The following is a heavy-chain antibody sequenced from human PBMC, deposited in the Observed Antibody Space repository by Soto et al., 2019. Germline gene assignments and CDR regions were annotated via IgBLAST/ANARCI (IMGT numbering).Heavy chain of an antibody. D-gene: IGHD1-26*01. CDR1: GGSITIYY. Sequence: AETLCLTCTVSGGSITIYYWSWIRQPAGKEPEWIGRIQNSGTTYSNPSLKSRVTMSLDPSKNQLSLKLSSVTAADTAVYYCARDGSGSYGLDVWGQGTTVTVSS. V-gene: IGHV4-4*07. J-gene: IGHJ6*02. CDR3: ARDGSGSYGLDV. CDR2: IQNSGTT.